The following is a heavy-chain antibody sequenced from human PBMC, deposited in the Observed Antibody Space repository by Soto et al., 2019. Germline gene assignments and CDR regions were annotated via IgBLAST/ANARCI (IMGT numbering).Heavy chain of an antibody. D-gene: IGHD2-2*01. Sequence: QVQLQQWGAGLLKPSETLSLTCAVYGGSFSGYYWSWIRQPPGKGLEWIGEINHSGSTNYNPSLKSRVTISVDTSKNQCSLKLSSVTAADTAVYYCAVCSSTSCPFDYWGQVTLVTVSS. J-gene: IGHJ4*02. CDR1: GGSFSGYY. V-gene: IGHV4-34*01. CDR3: AVCSSTSCPFDY. CDR2: INHSGST.